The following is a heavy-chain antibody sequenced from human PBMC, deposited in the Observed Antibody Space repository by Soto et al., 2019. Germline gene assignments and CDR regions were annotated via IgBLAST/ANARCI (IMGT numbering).Heavy chain of an antibody. CDR3: ARGPYAGWFDP. CDR2: IYYSGST. CDR1: CGSIISGGYY. J-gene: IGHJ5*02. V-gene: IGHV4-31*03. Sequence: SETLSLTCTVSCGSIISGGYYWSWIRQHPGKGLEWIGYIYYSGSTYYNPSLKSRVTISVGTSKNQFSLKLSSVTAADTAVYYCARGPYAGWFDPWGQGTLVTVSS.